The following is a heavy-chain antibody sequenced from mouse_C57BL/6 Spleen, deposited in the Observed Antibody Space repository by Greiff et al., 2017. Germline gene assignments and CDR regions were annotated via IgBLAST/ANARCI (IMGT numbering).Heavy chain of an antibody. J-gene: IGHJ1*03. CDR1: GYSITSGYY. CDR2: ISYDGSN. CDR3: ARGCYYYGSSYCWYFDV. Sequence: ESGPGLVKPSQSLSLTCSVTGYSITSGYYWNWIRQFPGNKLEWMGYISYDGSNNYNPSLKNRISITRDTSKNQFFLKLNSVTTEDTATYYCARGCYYYGSSYCWYFDVWGTGTTVTVSS. V-gene: IGHV3-6*01. D-gene: IGHD1-1*01.